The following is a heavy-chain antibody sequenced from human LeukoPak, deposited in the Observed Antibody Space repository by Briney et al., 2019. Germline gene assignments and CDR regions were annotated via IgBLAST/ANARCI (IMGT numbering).Heavy chain of an antibody. CDR2: INHSGST. D-gene: IGHD6-13*01. Sequence: PSETLSLTCAVYGGSFSGYYWSWIRQPPGKGLEWIGEINHSGSTNYNPSLKSRVTISVDTSKNQFSLKPSSVTAADTAVYYCARSTSWSYYYMDVWGKGTTVTISS. CDR1: GGSFSGYY. CDR3: ARSTSWSYYYMDV. V-gene: IGHV4-34*01. J-gene: IGHJ6*03.